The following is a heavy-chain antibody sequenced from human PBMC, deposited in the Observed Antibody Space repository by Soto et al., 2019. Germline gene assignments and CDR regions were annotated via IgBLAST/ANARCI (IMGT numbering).Heavy chain of an antibody. J-gene: IGHJ5*02. CDR1: GGSIRSDGYY. V-gene: IGHV4-31*03. CDR2: IYYSGST. CDR3: AGGSSKSWFDP. D-gene: IGHD6-6*01. Sequence: SETLSLTCTVSGGSIRSDGYYWSWIRQHPGKGLEWIGYIYYSGSTYYNPSLKSRVSISADTSNNQFSLKLTSVTAADTAVYYCAGGSSKSWFDPWGQGXLVTVYS.